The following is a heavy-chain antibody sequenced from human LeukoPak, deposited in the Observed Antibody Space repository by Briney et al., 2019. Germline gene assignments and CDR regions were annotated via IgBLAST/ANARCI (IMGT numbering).Heavy chain of an antibody. CDR3: ARDGKAATAPRDDYVWGSYRYKGFFVY. J-gene: IGHJ4*02. V-gene: IGHV3-30-3*01. CDR2: LSYHWSNK. D-gene: IGHD3-16*02. CDR1: GFTFSFSE. Sequence: GVSLRLSCATSGFTFSFSEMNWAAQAPGKGLEWVTVLSYHWSNKYSADSVKVRFTIHRYNSKNTLYLQMNSLRAEDTAVYYCARDGKAATAPRDDYVWGSYRYKGFFVYWGQGTLVTVSS.